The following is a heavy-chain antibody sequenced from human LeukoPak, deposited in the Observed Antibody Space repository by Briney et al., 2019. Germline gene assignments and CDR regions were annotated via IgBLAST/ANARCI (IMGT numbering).Heavy chain of an antibody. J-gene: IGHJ4*02. CDR1: GYTFTSHH. Sequence: GASVKVSCKASGYTFTSHHINWVRQATGRGFERMGWMNPESGNTNYAQRFQGRVTMTWDTSINTAYMELSSLRSDDTAVYYCARGRPTNLNGIYWGQGTLVTVSS. D-gene: IGHD1-1*01. CDR2: MNPESGNT. V-gene: IGHV1-8*01. CDR3: ARGRPTNLNGIY.